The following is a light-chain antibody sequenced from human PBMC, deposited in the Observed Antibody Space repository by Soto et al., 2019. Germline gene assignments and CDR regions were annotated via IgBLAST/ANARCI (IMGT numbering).Light chain of an antibody. CDR2: DVN. V-gene: IGLV2-11*01. Sequence: QSVLIQPPSVSGSPGQSVTISCTGTSSDVGGYNYVSWYQQHPGKAPKLIIYDVNRRPSGVPDRFSGSKSGNTASLTISGLQAEDEADYYCCSYAGSYTYVFGTGTKVTVL. CDR1: SSDVGGYNY. CDR3: CSYAGSYTYV. J-gene: IGLJ1*01.